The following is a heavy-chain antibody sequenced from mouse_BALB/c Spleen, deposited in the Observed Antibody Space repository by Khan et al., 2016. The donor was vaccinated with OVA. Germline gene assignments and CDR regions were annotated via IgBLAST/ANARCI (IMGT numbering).Heavy chain of an antibody. Sequence: EVQLVESGPGLVKPSQSLSLTCTVTGYSITSGYAWNWIRQFPGNKLEWMGYISYSGSTSYNPSLRSRISITRDTSKNQFFLQLNYVTTEDTATYYGARTNYYGYAMDYWGQGTSVTVSS. V-gene: IGHV3-2*02. CDR1: GYSITSGYA. CDR2: ISYSGST. D-gene: IGHD1-1*01. CDR3: ARTNYYGYAMDY. J-gene: IGHJ4*01.